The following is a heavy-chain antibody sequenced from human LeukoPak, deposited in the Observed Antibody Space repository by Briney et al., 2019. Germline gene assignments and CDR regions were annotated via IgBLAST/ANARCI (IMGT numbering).Heavy chain of an antibody. CDR3: ARWGSYLSYFDY. Sequence: SETLSLTCTVSGGSISSYYWSWIRQPPGKGLEWIGYIYYSGSTNYNPSLKSRVTISVDTSKNQFSLKLSSVTAADTAVYYCARWGSYLSYFDYWGQGTLVTVSS. V-gene: IGHV4-59*01. J-gene: IGHJ4*02. CDR1: GGSISSYY. CDR2: IYYSGST. D-gene: IGHD3-16*01.